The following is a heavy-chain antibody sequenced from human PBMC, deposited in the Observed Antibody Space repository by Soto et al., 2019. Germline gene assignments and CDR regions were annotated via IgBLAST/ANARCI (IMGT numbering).Heavy chain of an antibody. Sequence: GGSLRLSCAASGFTFSNYAVTWVRQAPGKGLEWVAVISYDGSNTYYADSVKGRFTISRDNSKNTLYLQMDSLRAEDTAVYYCARRPVTYYFDYWGQGTLVTVS. J-gene: IGHJ4*02. V-gene: IGHV3-30-3*01. D-gene: IGHD4-17*01. CDR2: ISYDGSNT. CDR1: GFTFSNYA. CDR3: ARRPVTYYFDY.